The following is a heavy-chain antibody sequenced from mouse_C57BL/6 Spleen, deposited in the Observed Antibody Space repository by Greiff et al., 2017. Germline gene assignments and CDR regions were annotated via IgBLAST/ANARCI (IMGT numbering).Heavy chain of an antibody. V-gene: IGHV5-6*01. D-gene: IGHD1-3*01. CDR1: GFTFSSYG. CDR3: ARLSISWYFDV. Sequence: DVHLVESGGDLVKPGGSLKLSCAASGFTFSSYGMSWVRQTPDKRLEWVATISSGGSYTYYPDSVKGRFTISRDNAKNTLYLQMSSLKSEDTAMYYCARLSISWYFDVWGTGTTVTVSS. J-gene: IGHJ1*03. CDR2: ISSGGSYT.